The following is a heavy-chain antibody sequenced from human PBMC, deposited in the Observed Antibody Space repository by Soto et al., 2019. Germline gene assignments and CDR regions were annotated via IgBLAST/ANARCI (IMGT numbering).Heavy chain of an antibody. CDR1: GGTFSSYA. CDR2: IIPIFGTA. J-gene: IGHJ4*02. D-gene: IGHD2-15*01. CDR3: ARATSADCNGGSCYSGPTYYFDY. V-gene: IGHV1-69*13. Sequence: SVKVSCKASGGTFSSYAISWVRQAPGQGLEWMGGIIPIFGTANYAQKFQGRVTITADESTSTAYMELSSLRSEDTAVYYCARATSADCNGGSCYSGPTYYFDYWGQGTLVTVSS.